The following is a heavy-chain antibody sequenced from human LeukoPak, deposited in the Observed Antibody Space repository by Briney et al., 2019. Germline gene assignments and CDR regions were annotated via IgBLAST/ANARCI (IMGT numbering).Heavy chain of an antibody. J-gene: IGHJ4*02. CDR1: GYTFTSYY. Sequence: ASVKVSCKASGYTFTSYYMHWVRQAPGQGLEWMGIINPSGGSTSYAQKFQGRVTMTRDMSTSTVYMELSSLRSEDTAVYYCARASIYYDSSGYSPIDYWGQGTLVTVSS. CDR3: ARASIYYDSSGYSPIDY. CDR2: INPSGGST. D-gene: IGHD3-22*01. V-gene: IGHV1-46*01.